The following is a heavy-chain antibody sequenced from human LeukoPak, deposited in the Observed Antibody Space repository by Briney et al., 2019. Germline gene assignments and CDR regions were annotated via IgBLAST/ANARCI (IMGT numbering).Heavy chain of an antibody. D-gene: IGHD4-17*01. V-gene: IGHV3-21*04. Sequence: GGSLRLSCAASGFTFSSYSMNWVRQAPGKGLEWVSSISSSSSYIYYADSVKGRFTISRDNSQNTLYLQLNSLRGEDTAVYYCASQTTVKYYFDYWGQGTLVTVSS. J-gene: IGHJ4*02. CDR2: ISSSSSYI. CDR3: ASQTTVKYYFDY. CDR1: GFTFSSYS.